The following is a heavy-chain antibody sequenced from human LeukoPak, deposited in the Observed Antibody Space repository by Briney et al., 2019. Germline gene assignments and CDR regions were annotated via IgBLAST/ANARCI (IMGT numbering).Heavy chain of an antibody. D-gene: IGHD1-26*01. Sequence: GGSLRLSCAASGFTFSSYSMYWVRQAPGKGLEWVSSISSSSSYIYYADSVKGRLTISRDNAKNSLYLQMNSLRAEDTAVYYCARVDGFIVGSFDYWGQGTLVTVSS. J-gene: IGHJ4*02. CDR1: GFTFSSYS. CDR3: ARVDGFIVGSFDY. CDR2: ISSSSSYI. V-gene: IGHV3-21*01.